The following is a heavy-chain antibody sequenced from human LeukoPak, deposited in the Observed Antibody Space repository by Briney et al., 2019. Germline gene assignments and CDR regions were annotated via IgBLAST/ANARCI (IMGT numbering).Heavy chain of an antibody. V-gene: IGHV4-31*03. D-gene: IGHD2-15*01. CDR2: IYYSGST. Sequence: SETLSLTCTVSGGSISSGGYYWSWIRQHPGKGLEWIGYIYYSGSTYYNPSLKSRVTISVDTSKNQFSLKLSSVTAADTAVYYCARFRSPFYCSGGSCYWFDPWGQGTLVTVSS. CDR3: ARFRSPFYCSGGSCYWFDP. CDR1: GGSISSGGYY. J-gene: IGHJ5*02.